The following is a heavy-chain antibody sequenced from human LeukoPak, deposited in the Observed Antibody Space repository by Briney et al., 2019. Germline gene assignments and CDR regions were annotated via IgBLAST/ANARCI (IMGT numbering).Heavy chain of an antibody. CDR1: GGSIRSSYYY. V-gene: IGHV4-39*07. Sequence: PSETLSLTCTVSGGSIRSSYYYWGWIRQPPGKGLEWIGSIYDSGSTYYNPSLKSRVTISVDTSKNQFSLKLSSVTAADTAVYYCARGARSYYGSGSDRDFDYWGQGTLVTVSS. J-gene: IGHJ4*02. D-gene: IGHD3-10*01. CDR2: IYDSGST. CDR3: ARGARSYYGSGSDRDFDY.